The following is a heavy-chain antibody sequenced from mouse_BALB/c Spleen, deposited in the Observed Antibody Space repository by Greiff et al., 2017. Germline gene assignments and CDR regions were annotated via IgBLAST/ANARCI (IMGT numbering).Heavy chain of an antibody. CDR1: GFTFSSYA. J-gene: IGHJ2*01. CDR2: LSSGGST. CDR3: ARASWFDY. D-gene: IGHD6-1*01. V-gene: IGHV5-6-5*01. Sequence: DVMLVESGGGLVKPGGSLKLSCAASGFTFSSYAMSWVRQTPVKRLEWVASLSSGGSTYYPDSVKGRFTISRDNTRNILYLQMSSLRSEDTAMYYCARASWFDYWGQGTTHTVSS.